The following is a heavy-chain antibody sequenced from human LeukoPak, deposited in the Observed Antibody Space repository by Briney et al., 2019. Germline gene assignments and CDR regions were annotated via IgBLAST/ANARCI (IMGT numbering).Heavy chain of an antibody. V-gene: IGHV1-69*04. D-gene: IGHD6-19*01. CDR2: IIPILGIA. CDR3: ARAGSSGWKYYFDY. CDR1: GGTFSSYA. Sequence: SVKVSCKASGGTFSSYAISWVRQAPGQGLEWMGRIIPILGIANYAQKFQGRVTITADESTSTAYMELSSLRSEDTAVYYCARAGSSGWKYYFDYWGQGTLVTVSS. J-gene: IGHJ4*02.